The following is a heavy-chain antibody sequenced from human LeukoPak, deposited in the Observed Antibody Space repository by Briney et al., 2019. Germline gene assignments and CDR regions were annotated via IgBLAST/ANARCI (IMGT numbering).Heavy chain of an antibody. Sequence: ASVKVSCKASGYTFTSYGISWVRQAPGQGLEWMGWISAYNGNTNYAQKLQGRVTMTTDTSTSTAYMELRSLRSDDTAVYYCARGYCSGGSCYSVGSFQHWGQGTLVTVSS. J-gene: IGHJ1*01. V-gene: IGHV1-18*01. D-gene: IGHD2-15*01. CDR2: ISAYNGNT. CDR1: GYTFTSYG. CDR3: ARGYCSGGSCYSVGSFQH.